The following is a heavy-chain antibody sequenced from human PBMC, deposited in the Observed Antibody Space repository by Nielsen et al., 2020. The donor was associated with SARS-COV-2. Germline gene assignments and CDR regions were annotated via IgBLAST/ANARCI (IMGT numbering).Heavy chain of an antibody. CDR2: ISSSSSYI. CDR3: ARAQYQLLYGYYYYYMDV. V-gene: IGHV3-21*01. J-gene: IGHJ6*03. CDR1: GFTFSSYA. Sequence: GGSLRLSCAASGFTFSSYAMHWVRQAPGKGLEWVSSISSSSSYIYYADSVKGRFTISRDNAKNSLYLQMNSLRAEDTAVYYCARAQYQLLYGYYYYYMDVWGKGTTVTVSS. D-gene: IGHD2-2*02.